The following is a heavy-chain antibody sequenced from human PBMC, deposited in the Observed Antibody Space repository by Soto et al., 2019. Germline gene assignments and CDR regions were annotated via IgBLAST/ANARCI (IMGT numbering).Heavy chain of an antibody. J-gene: IGHJ5*02. V-gene: IGHV4-59*01. CDR2: IYYSGST. Sequence: QVQLQESGPGLVKPSETLSLTCTVSGGSISSYYWSWIRQPPGKGLEWIGYIYYSGSTNYNPSLKSRVTISVDTSKNQFSLKLSSVTAADTAVYYCARGGDYYGSGHWFDPWGQGTLVTVSS. CDR3: ARGGDYYGSGHWFDP. D-gene: IGHD3-10*01. CDR1: GGSISSYY.